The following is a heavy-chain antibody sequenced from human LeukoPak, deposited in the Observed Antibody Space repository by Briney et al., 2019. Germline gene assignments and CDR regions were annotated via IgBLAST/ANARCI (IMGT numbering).Heavy chain of an antibody. J-gene: IGHJ6*03. V-gene: IGHV1-8*01. CDR2: MNPNSGNT. Sequence: GASVKVSCKASGYTFTSYDINWVRQATGQGLEWMGWMNPNSGNTGYAQKFQGRVTMTRDTSTSTVYMELSSLRSEDTAVYYCARSGPQAASWYGPYYYYMDVWGKGTTVTISS. CDR1: GYTFTSYD. D-gene: IGHD6-13*01. CDR3: ARSGPQAASWYGPYYYYMDV.